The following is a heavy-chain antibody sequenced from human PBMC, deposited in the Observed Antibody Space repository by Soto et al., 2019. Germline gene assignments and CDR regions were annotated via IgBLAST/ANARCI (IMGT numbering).Heavy chain of an antibody. J-gene: IGHJ5*02. CDR1: GGSISSGGYY. Sequence: PSETLSLTCTVSGGSISSGGYYWSWIRQPPGKGLEWIGYIYYSGSTYYNPSLKSRVTISVDTSKNQFSLKLSSVTAADTAVYYCARFLVPAAKGFDPWGQGTLVTVSS. CDR3: ARFLVPAAKGFDP. D-gene: IGHD2-2*01. V-gene: IGHV4-30-4*08. CDR2: IYYSGST.